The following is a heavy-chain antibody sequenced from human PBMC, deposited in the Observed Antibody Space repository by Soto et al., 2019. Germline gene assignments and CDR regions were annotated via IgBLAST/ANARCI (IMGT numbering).Heavy chain of an antibody. V-gene: IGHV1-24*01. J-gene: IGHJ5*02. CDR2: IDPEDGEM. D-gene: IGHD2-21*01. CDR3: AILLSPVHGHHLYNWFDP. Sequence: GASVKVSCKVDGDTLTELYIHWVRQAPGKGVEWLGGIDPEDGEMISAQKFRGRITMTEDTSTDTAYMKLTSLRSEDTAIYYCAILLSPVHGHHLYNWFDPWGQGTLVTVSS. CDR1: GDTLTELY.